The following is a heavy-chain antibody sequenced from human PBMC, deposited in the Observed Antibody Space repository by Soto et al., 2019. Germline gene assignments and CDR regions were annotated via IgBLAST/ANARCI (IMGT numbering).Heavy chain of an antibody. CDR3: ARVDCGGDCYSGDYYYGMDV. D-gene: IGHD2-21*02. V-gene: IGHV4-59*01. J-gene: IGHJ6*02. CDR1: GGSISSYY. Sequence: PSETLSLTCTVSGGSISSYYWSWIRQPPGKGLDWIGYIYYSGSTNYNPSLKSRVTISVDTSKNQFSLKLSSVTAADTAVYYCARVDCGGDCYSGDYYYGMDVWGQGTTVTVSS. CDR2: IYYSGST.